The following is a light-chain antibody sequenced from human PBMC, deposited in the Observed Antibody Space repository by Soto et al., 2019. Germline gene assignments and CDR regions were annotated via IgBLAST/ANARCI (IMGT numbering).Light chain of an antibody. CDR2: DAS. J-gene: IGKJ3*01. CDR3: QQRSNWPPV. CDR1: QSVSSSY. Sequence: EIVLTQSPATLSLSPGERATLSCRASQSVSSSYLAWYQQKPGQAPRLLIYDASNRATGIPARFSGSGSGTDFTLTISSLEPEDFAVYYCQQRSNWPPVFGPGTKVDIK. V-gene: IGKV3-11*01.